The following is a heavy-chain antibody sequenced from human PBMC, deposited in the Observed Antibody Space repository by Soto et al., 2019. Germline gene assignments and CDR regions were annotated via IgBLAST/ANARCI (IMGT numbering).Heavy chain of an antibody. V-gene: IGHV3-66*01. CDR3: ARGLYSGWHYFDY. J-gene: IGHJ4*02. CDR2: IYSGGSR. CDR1: GFTVSSNY. Sequence: EVQLVESGGGLVQPGGSLRLSCAASGFTVSSNYMSWVRQAPGKGLVWVSVIYSGGSRYYADSVKGRFTISRDNSKNTLYLQMNSLRAEDTAVYYCARGLYSGWHYFDYWGQGTLVTVSS. D-gene: IGHD5-12*01.